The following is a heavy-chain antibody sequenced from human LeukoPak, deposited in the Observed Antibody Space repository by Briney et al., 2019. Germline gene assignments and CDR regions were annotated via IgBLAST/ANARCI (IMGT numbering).Heavy chain of an antibody. J-gene: IGHJ3*02. CDR1: GFTFSSYE. CDR3: AGALLVRGVSDAFDI. V-gene: IGHV3-48*03. CDR2: ISSSGSTI. D-gene: IGHD3-10*01. Sequence: GGSLRLSCAASGFTFSSYEMNWVRQAPGKGLEWVSYISSSGSTIYYADSVKGRFTISRDNAKNSLYLQMNSLRAEDTAVYYCAGALLVRGVSDAFDIWGQETMVTVSS.